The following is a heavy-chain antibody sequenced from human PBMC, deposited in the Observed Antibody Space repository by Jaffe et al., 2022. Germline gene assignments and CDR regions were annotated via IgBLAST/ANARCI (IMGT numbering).Heavy chain of an antibody. Sequence: EVQLLESGGGLVQPGGSLRLSCAASGFTFSSYAMSWVRQAPGKGLEWVSAISGSGGSTYYADSVKGRFTISRDNSKNTLYLQMNSLRAEDTAVYYCAKNKYHYCSSTSCYADYWGQGTLVTVSS. V-gene: IGHV3-23*01. CDR2: ISGSGGST. D-gene: IGHD2-2*01. CDR3: AKNKYHYCSSTSCYADY. J-gene: IGHJ4*02. CDR1: GFTFSSYA.